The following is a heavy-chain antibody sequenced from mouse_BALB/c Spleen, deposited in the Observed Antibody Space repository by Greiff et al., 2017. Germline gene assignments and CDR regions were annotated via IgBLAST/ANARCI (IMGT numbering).Heavy chain of an antibody. CDR1: GYNFTSYW. CDR2: IYPGSGST. CDR3: ARWGTTVVAYWYFDV. Sequence: VQLQQPGAELVKPGTSVKLSCKASGYNFTSYWINWVKLRPGQGLEWIGDIYPGSGSTNYNEKFKSKATLTVDTSSSTAYMQLSSLASEDSALYYCARWGTTVVAYWYFDVWGAGTTVTVSS. V-gene: IGHV1-55*01. D-gene: IGHD1-1*01. J-gene: IGHJ1*01.